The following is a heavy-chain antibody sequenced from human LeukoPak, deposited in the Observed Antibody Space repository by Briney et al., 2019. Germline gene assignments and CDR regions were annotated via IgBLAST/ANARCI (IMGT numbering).Heavy chain of an antibody. Sequence: GGSLRLSCTASGVTLSNYAMHWVRRPPGRGLEWVAVISFDGTNKYYGDSVEGRFSVSRDNSKNTLYLQMNSLRPDGTAMYYCATDYGDYEPIDWGQGTLVTVSS. J-gene: IGHJ4*02. CDR3: ATDYGDYEPID. V-gene: IGHV3-30*04. CDR2: ISFDGTNK. CDR1: GVTLSNYA. D-gene: IGHD4-17*01.